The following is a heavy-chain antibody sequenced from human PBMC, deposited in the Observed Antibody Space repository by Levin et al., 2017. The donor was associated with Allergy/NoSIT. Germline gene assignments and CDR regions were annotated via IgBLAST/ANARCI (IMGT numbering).Heavy chain of an antibody. CDR3: ARDGGVYTNYVYY. V-gene: IGHV3-7*01. Sequence: SCAASGFTFSTYWMSWVRQAPGKGLEWVANIKEDGSEKYYVDSVKGRFTISRDNAKNSLYLQINSLRAEDTAVYYCARDGGVYTNYVYYWGQGTLVTVSS. CDR1: GFTFSTYW. D-gene: IGHD4-11*01. J-gene: IGHJ4*02. CDR2: IKEDGSEK.